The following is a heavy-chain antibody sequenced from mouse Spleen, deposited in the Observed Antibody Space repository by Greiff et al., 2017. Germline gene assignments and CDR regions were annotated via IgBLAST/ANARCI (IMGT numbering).Heavy chain of an antibody. CDR2: ISSGGSYT. CDR3: TRDRHYYGSSARYWYFDV. CDR1: GFTFSSYT. Sequence: EVHLVESGGGLVKPGGSLKLSCAASGFTFSSYTMSWVRQTPEKRLEWVATISSGGSYTYYPDSVKGRFTISRDNAKNTLYLQMSSLKSEDTAMYYCTRDRHYYGSSARYWYFDVWGAGTTVTVSS. V-gene: IGHV5-6-4*01. D-gene: IGHD1-1*01. J-gene: IGHJ1*01.